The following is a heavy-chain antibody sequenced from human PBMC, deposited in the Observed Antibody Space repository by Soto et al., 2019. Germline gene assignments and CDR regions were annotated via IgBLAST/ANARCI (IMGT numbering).Heavy chain of an antibody. CDR3: ASSVSGDTNVFDF. D-gene: IGHD2-21*02. J-gene: IGHJ4*02. Sequence: ASVKVSCKASGYTFTNYYIHWVRQAPGQGLEWVGIINPGGGSTTYAQQVQGRVTVTGDTSTSTVYMDLSSLRSEDTAVYYCASSVSGDTNVFDFWGQGTLVTVSS. V-gene: IGHV1-46*03. CDR2: INPGGGST. CDR1: GYTFTNYY.